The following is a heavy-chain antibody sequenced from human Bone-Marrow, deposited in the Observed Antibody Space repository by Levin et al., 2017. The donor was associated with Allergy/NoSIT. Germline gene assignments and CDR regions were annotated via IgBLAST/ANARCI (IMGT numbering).Heavy chain of an antibody. J-gene: IGHJ4*02. CDR2: IYPDDSDT. D-gene: IGHD5/OR15-5a*01. CDR1: GYTFTNYW. Sequence: ASVKVSCKGSGYTFTNYWIGWVRQMPGKGLEWMGIIYPDDSDTRYGPSFRGQVTISADESISTAYLQWSALKASDTAMYYCARHEGSTLPKYRGQGTLVTVSS. V-gene: IGHV5-51*01. CDR3: ARHEGSTLPKY.